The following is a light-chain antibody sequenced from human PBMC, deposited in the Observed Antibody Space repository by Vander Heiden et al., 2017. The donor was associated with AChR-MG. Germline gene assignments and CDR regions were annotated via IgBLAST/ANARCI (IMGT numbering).Light chain of an antibody. J-gene: IGKJ1*01. V-gene: IGKV4-1*01. CDR2: WAS. CDR3: QQDDSTPWT. CDR1: QSVLYSSNNKNY. Sequence: DLVMTHSPDSLAVSLGERATINCKSSQSVLYSSNNKNYLAWYQQKPGRPPKLLFYWASTRESGVPDRLSGSGSGTDFTLTISSLQAEDVAVYYCQQDDSTPWTFGQGTKVEIK.